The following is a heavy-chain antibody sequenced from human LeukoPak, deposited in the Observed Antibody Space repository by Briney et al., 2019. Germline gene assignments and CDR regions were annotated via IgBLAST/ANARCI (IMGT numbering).Heavy chain of an antibody. V-gene: IGHV4-34*01. D-gene: IGHD3-22*01. CDR3: ARGAQTYYDKAPVDY. CDR2: INHSGST. J-gene: IGHJ4*02. CDR1: GGSFSGYY. Sequence: SETLSLTCAVYGGSFSGYYWSWIRQPPGKGLEWIGEINHSGSTNYNPSLKSRVTISVDTSKSQFSLKLNSMTAADTAVYYCARGAQTYYDKAPVDYWGQGTLVTGSS.